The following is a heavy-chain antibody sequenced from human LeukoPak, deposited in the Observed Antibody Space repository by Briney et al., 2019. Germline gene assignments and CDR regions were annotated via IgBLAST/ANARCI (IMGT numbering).Heavy chain of an antibody. V-gene: IGHV4-34*01. CDR3: ARDGYSGDDGL. Sequence: SETLTLTCAVYGGSFSGYYWSWIRQPPGKGLEWIGEINHSGSTNYNPSLKSRVTISVDTSKNQFSLKLSSVTAADTAVYYCARDGYSGDDGLWGQGTLVTVSS. D-gene: IGHD5-12*01. CDR1: GGSFSGYY. J-gene: IGHJ4*02. CDR2: INHSGST.